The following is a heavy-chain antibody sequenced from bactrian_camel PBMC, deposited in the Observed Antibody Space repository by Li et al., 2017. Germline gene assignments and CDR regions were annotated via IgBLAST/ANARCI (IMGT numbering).Heavy chain of an antibody. CDR1: GSPDNTRC. CDR2: IDSDGIT. Sequence: QLVESGGGSVQAGGSLRLSCTQSGSPDNTRCMGWFRQAGEKEREGVATIDSDGITSYANSVKGRFTISKDNAKNTLYLQINSLKPEDTAMYYCAGGWGFCSVAGGAASFGYWGQGTQVTVS. D-gene: IGHD6*01. J-gene: IGHJ6*01. CDR3: AGGWGFCSVAGGAASFGY. V-gene: IGHV3S53*01.